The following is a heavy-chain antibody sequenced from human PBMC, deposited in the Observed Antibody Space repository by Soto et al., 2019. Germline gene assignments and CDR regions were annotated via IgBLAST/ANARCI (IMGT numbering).Heavy chain of an antibody. CDR1: GGSISGFF. CDR2: VAASGST. CDR3: ARGGSAHYYYGLDV. J-gene: IGHJ6*02. Sequence: SETLSLTCTVSGGSISGFFWTWVRQPPGMPLEGLGHVAASGSTAYNPSLRSRLSLSLDVSKNRFSLELTSVTAADTATYFCARGGSAHYYYGLDVWGQGTTVTVSS. V-gene: IGHV4-4*07.